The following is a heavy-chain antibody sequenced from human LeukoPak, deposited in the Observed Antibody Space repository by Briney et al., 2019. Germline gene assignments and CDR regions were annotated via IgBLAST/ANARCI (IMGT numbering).Heavy chain of an antibody. J-gene: IGHJ4*02. CDR3: AHLPDLEMATIIDY. Sequence: GGSLRLSCAASGFTFSSYGMHWVRQAPGKGLEWVAFIRYDGSNKYYADSVKGRFTISRDNSKNTLYLQMNSLRAEDTAVYYCAHLPDLEMATIIDYWGQGTLVTVSS. D-gene: IGHD5-24*01. V-gene: IGHV3-30*02. CDR1: GFTFSSYG. CDR2: IRYDGSNK.